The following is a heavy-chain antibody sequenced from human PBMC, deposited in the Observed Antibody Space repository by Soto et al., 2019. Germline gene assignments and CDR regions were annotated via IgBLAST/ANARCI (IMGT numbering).Heavy chain of an antibody. D-gene: IGHD1-26*01. Sequence: QVQLQQWGAGLLKPSETLSLTCAVYGKSLSGYYWSWIRQPPGKALEWIGEINHSGNTNSNPSLKSRVTISVDTSKNQLCLNLSSVTAADTAMYYCARHHVRGRTIAGAAEFWGQGTLVTVSS. CDR1: GKSLSGYY. CDR2: INHSGNT. V-gene: IGHV4-34*01. J-gene: IGHJ4*02. CDR3: ARHHVRGRTIAGAAEF.